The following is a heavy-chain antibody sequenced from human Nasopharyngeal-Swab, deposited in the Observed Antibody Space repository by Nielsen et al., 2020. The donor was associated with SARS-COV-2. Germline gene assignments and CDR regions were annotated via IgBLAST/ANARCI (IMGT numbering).Heavy chain of an antibody. V-gene: IGHV3-30*18. J-gene: IGHJ3*02. CDR1: GVSFNNYG. D-gene: IGHD3-10*01. CDR3: AKANVLFWFGQFKNDGFDI. Sequence: GESLKISCTASGVSFNNYGRHWVSQAPGKGLEWVAVISYEGSKKFYAESVEGRFTISRDYSKSTLYLQMDSLRTEDTAMYYCAKANVLFWFGQFKNDGFDIWGQGTMVAVSS. CDR2: ISYEGSKK.